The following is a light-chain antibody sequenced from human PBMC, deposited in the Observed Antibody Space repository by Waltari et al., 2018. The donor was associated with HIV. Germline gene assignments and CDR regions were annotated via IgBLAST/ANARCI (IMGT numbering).Light chain of an antibody. CDR3: LQHKSFPT. J-gene: IGKJ4*01. CDR1: QAIDTD. CDR2: AAS. Sequence: DIQMTQSPSSLSASVGDRVTITCRSSQAIDTDLGWYQQKPGTPPKRLISAASTLQSGVPSRFSGSGSGTYFTLTITSLQPEDFATYYCLQHKSFPTFGGGTKVEI. V-gene: IGKV1-17*01.